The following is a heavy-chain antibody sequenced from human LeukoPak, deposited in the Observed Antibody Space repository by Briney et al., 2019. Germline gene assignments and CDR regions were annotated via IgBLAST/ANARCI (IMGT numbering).Heavy chain of an antibody. J-gene: IGHJ4*02. D-gene: IGHD6-19*01. CDR3: ARISSGWPFDY. CDR2: IYPGDSDT. CDR1: GYTFTSYW. V-gene: IGHV5-51*01. Sequence: ASVKVSCKASGYTFTSYWIGWVRQMTGKGLEWMGIIYPGDSDTTYSPSFQGQVTISADKSIGTAYLQWSSLKASDTAMYYCARISSGWPFDYWGQETLVTVSS.